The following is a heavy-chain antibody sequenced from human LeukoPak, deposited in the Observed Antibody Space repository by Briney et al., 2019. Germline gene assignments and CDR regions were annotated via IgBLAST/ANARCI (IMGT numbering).Heavy chain of an antibody. J-gene: IGHJ6*02. CDR2: ISGSGGSS. Sequence: RPGGSLRLSCAASGFTFSSYGMHWVRQGPGKGLEWVSSISGSGGSSYYADSVKGRFTISRDNSKNTLYLQMNSLRAEDTAVYYCAKMRDDVGYYGMDVWGQGTTVTVSS. D-gene: IGHD1-26*01. V-gene: IGHV3-23*01. CDR1: GFTFSSYG. CDR3: AKMRDDVGYYGMDV.